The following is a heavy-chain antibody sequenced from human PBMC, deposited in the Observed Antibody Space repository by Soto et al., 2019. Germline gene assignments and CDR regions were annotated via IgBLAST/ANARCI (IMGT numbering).Heavy chain of an antibody. V-gene: IGHV1-3*01. Sequence: GASVKVSCKASGYTFTSYAMHWVRQAPGQRLEWMGWINAGNGNTKYSQEFQGRVTITRDTSASTAYMELSSLRSEDTAVYYCARVTSAPYYDFWSDEQWFDPWGQGTLVTVSS. J-gene: IGHJ5*02. CDR2: INAGNGNT. CDR1: GYTFTSYA. CDR3: ARVTSAPYYDFWSDEQWFDP. D-gene: IGHD3-3*01.